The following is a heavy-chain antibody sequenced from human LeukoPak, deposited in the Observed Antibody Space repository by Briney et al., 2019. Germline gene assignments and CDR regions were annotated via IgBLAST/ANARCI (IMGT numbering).Heavy chain of an antibody. CDR2: ISSSSSYI. J-gene: IGHJ3*02. Sequence: VSSISSSSSYIYYADSVKGRFTISRDNAKNSLYLQMNSLRAEDTAVYYCARPLGVRSAFDIWGQGTMVTVSS. D-gene: IGHD3-10*01. CDR3: ARPLGVRSAFDI. V-gene: IGHV3-21*01.